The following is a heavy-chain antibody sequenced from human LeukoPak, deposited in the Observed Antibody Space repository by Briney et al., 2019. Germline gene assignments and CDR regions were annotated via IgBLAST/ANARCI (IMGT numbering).Heavy chain of an antibody. V-gene: IGHV4-34*01. CDR1: GGSFSGYY. Sequence: SETLSLTCAVSGGSFSGYYWSWIRQPPGEGLEWIGEINHSGSTNYNPSLKSRVTISVDTSKNQFSLKLSSVTAADTAVYYCARVFVATVTKYNWFDPWGQGTLVTASS. CDR2: INHSGST. D-gene: IGHD4-17*01. J-gene: IGHJ5*02. CDR3: ARVFVATVTKYNWFDP.